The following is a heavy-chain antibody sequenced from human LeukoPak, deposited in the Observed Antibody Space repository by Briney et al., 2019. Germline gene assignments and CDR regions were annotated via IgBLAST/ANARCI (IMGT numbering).Heavy chain of an antibody. V-gene: IGHV1-2*06. J-gene: IGHJ4*02. D-gene: IGHD2-8*01. CDR1: AYTFTGYY. Sequence: ASVKVSCKASAYTFTGYYLHWVRQAPGQGLEWMGRISPNSGGTNYAQRFQGRVTMTRDTSISTAYMELSGLRSDDTAVYYCARAEKCTNGVCGLTGIDYWGQGTLVTVSS. CDR3: ARAEKCTNGVCGLTGIDY. CDR2: ISPNSGGT.